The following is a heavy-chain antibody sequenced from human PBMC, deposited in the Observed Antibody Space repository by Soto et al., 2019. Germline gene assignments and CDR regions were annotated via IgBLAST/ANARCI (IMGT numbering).Heavy chain of an antibody. CDR1: GFSFSSYG. CDR2: ISYDGSNK. V-gene: IGHV3-30*03. CDR3: ARGGGSGNNPYNSWFDP. J-gene: IGHJ5*02. D-gene: IGHD3-10*01. Sequence: PGGSLRLSCAASGFSFSSYGMHWVRQTPGKGLEWVAVISYDGSNKYYADSVKGRFTISRENAKNSLYLQMNSLRAGDTAVYYCARGGGSGNNPYNSWFDPWGQGTLVTVSS.